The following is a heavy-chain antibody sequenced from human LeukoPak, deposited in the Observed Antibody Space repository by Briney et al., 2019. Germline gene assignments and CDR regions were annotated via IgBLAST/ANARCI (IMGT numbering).Heavy chain of an antibody. D-gene: IGHD6-19*01. J-gene: IGHJ6*02. V-gene: IGHV4-4*02. CDR1: SGSISSSNW. CDR3: ARRSGWPDYYYYGMDV. Sequence: SGTLSLTCAVSSGSISSSNWWSWVRQPPRKGLEWIGEIYHSGSTNYNPSLKSRVTISVDKSKNQFSLKLSSVTAADTAVYYCARRSGWPDYYYYGMDVWGQGTTVTVSS. CDR2: IYHSGST.